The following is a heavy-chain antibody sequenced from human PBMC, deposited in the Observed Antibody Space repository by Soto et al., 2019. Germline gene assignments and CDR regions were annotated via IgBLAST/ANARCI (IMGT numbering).Heavy chain of an antibody. J-gene: IGHJ3*02. CDR2: ISSSGSTI. CDR3: AREDCSSTSCYDAFDI. D-gene: IGHD2-2*01. CDR1: GFTFSSYE. V-gene: IGHV3-48*03. Sequence: GGSLRLSCAASGFTFSSYEMNWVRQAPGKGLEWVSYISSSGSTIYYADSVKGRFTISRDNAKNSLYLQMNSLRAEDTAVYYCAREDCSSTSCYDAFDIWGQGTMVTVSS.